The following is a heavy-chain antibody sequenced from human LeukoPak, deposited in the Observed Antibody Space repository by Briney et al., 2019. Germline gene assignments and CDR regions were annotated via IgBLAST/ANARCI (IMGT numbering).Heavy chain of an antibody. J-gene: IGHJ6*04. Sequence: QSGGSLRLSCAATGFAFSSFALSWVRQAPGKGLEWVSTISGSGGNTYYADSVKGRFTISRDNSKNTLSLQMNSLRAEDTAVYYCEKSISGDVWGKGTTVTVSS. V-gene: IGHV3-23*01. CDR2: ISGSGGNT. D-gene: IGHD2-15*01. CDR1: GFAFSSFA. CDR3: EKSISGDV.